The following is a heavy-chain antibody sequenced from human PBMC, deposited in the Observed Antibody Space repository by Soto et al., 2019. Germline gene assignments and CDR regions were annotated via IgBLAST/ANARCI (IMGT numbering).Heavy chain of an antibody. CDR1: GDSVSSDSAA. CDR3: DGTSSLQWYYMAV. D-gene: IGHD1-7*01. V-gene: IGHV6-1*01. Sequence: SQTLSLTCVISGDSVSSDSAAWNWIRQSPSRGLEWLGRTYYRSRWYNDYAVSVRSRITVNADTSKNQFSLHLNSVTPEDTAVYYFDGTSSLQWYYMAVWDKGTTVTVSS. J-gene: IGHJ6*03. CDR2: TYYRSRWYN.